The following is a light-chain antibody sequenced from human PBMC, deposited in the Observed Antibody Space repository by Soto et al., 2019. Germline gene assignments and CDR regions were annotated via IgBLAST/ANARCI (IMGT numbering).Light chain of an antibody. J-gene: IGLJ1*01. V-gene: IGLV1-40*01. CDR3: QSYDSSLSGYV. Sequence: QALLTQAPSVSGAPGQRFTISCTGSASNIGAGFDAHWYQQLPGTAPKLLIYGNINRPSGVPDRFSGSRYGTSASLAITGLQAEDEADYYCQSYDSSLSGYVFGTGTKVTVL. CDR1: ASNIGAGFD. CDR2: GNI.